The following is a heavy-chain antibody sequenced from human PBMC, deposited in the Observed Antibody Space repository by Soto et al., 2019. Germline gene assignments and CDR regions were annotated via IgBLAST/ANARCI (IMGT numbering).Heavy chain of an antibody. J-gene: IGHJ5*02. CDR3: ARVRLAVTTYNWFDP. Sequence: SETLSLTCAVYGGSFSGYYWSWIRQPPGKGLEWIGEINHSGSTNYNPSLKSRVTISVDTSKNQFSLKLSSVTAADTAVYYCARVRLAVTTYNWFDPWGQGTLVTVSS. D-gene: IGHD4-4*01. CDR2: INHSGST. CDR1: GGSFSGYY. V-gene: IGHV4-34*01.